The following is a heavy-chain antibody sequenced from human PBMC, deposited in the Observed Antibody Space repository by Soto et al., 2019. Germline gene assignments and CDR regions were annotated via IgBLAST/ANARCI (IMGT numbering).Heavy chain of an antibody. V-gene: IGHV4-59*08. CDR2: IYYSGST. CDR1: GGSISSYY. CDR3: ARLYCSGGSCYEGSWFDP. Sequence: SETLSLTCTVSGGSISSYYWSWIRQPPGKGLEWIGYIYYSGSTNYNPSLKSRVTISVDTSKNQFSLKLSSVTAADTAVYYCARLYCSGGSCYEGSWFDPWGQGTLVTVSS. D-gene: IGHD2-15*01. J-gene: IGHJ5*02.